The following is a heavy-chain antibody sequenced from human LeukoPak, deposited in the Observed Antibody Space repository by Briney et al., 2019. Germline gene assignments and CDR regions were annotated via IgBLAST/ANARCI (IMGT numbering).Heavy chain of an antibody. V-gene: IGHV3-23*01. J-gene: IGHJ4*02. CDR3: AKDPYYYDSSGYEDY. CDR2: ISGSGGST. Sequence: PGGSLRLSCAASGFTFSGYAMSWVRQAPGKGLEWVSAISGSGGSTYYADSVKGRFTISRDNSKNTLYLQMNSLRAEDTAVYYCAKDPYYYDSSGYEDYWGQGTLVTVSS. CDR1: GFTFSGYA. D-gene: IGHD3-22*01.